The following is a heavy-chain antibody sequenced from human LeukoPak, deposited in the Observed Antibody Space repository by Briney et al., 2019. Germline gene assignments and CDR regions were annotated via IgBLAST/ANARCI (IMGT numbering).Heavy chain of an antibody. CDR2: IYTSGST. D-gene: IGHD6-13*01. CDR3: ARCPIPRYSSSWDYYYYYMDV. CDR1: GGSISSYY. V-gene: IGHV4-4*07. Sequence: SETLSLTCTVSGGSISSYYWSWIRQPAGKGLEWIGRIYTSGSTNYNPSLKSRVTMSVDTSKNQFSLKLSSVTAADMAVCYCARCPIPRYSSSWDYYYYYMDVWGKGTTVTVSS. J-gene: IGHJ6*03.